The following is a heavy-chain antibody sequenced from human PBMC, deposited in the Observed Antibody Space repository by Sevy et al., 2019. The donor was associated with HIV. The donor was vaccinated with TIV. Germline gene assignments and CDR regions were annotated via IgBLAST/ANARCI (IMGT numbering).Heavy chain of an antibody. CDR1: GGSISSGDYY. J-gene: IGHJ5*02. CDR2: IYYSGIT. CDR3: ARYCISTSPHNLFDP. Sequence: SETLSLTCTVSGGSISSGDYYWTWMRQSPGKGLEWIWYIYYSGITYYNPSLKSPVAISVDTVKNQFSLKLTPVTAADTAVYYCARYCISTSPHNLFDPWGQGTLVTVSS. D-gene: IGHD2-2*01. V-gene: IGHV4-30-4*01.